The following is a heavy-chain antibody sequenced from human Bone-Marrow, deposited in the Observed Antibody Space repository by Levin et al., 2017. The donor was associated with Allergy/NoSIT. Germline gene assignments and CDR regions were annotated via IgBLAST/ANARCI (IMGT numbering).Heavy chain of an antibody. CDR2: ISGDADHI. J-gene: IGHJ6*02. V-gene: IGHV3-21*06. CDR1: GFVFSDYN. Sequence: GGSLRLSCAASGFVFSDYNINWVRQAPGKGLEWVSSISGDADHIYYADSLKGRFTISRDNAKNSVSLQMNSVTADDTGVYYCARDEVVMVPATPTQPVQYSYYGMDVWGHGTTVTVSS. D-gene: IGHD2-21*01. CDR3: ARDEVVMVPATPTQPVQYSYYGMDV.